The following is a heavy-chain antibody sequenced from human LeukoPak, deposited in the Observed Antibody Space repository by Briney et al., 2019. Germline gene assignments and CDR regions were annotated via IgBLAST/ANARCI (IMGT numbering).Heavy chain of an antibody. CDR3: ASLTTTVRAFDI. J-gene: IGHJ3*02. D-gene: IGHD4-11*01. Sequence: SETLSLTCAVYGGSFSGYYWSWIRQPPGKGLEWIGEINHSGSTNYNPSLKSRVTISVDTSKNQFSLKLSSVTAADTAVYYCASLTTTVRAFDIWGQGTMVTVSS. V-gene: IGHV4-34*01. CDR2: INHSGST. CDR1: GGSFSGYY.